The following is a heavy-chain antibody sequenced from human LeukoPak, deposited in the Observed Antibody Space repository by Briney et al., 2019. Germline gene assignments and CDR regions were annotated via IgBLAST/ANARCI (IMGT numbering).Heavy chain of an antibody. D-gene: IGHD3-10*01. CDR1: GFTFSSYS. V-gene: IGHV3-21*01. CDR3: ARGFGEGSGSYPMDV. CDR2: ISSSSSYI. Sequence: GGSLRLSCAASGFTFSSYSMNWVRQAPGKGLEWVSSISSSSSYIYYADSVKGRFTIPRDNAKNSLYLQMNSLRAEDTAVYYCARGFGEGSGSYPMDVWGKGTTVTVSS. J-gene: IGHJ6*03.